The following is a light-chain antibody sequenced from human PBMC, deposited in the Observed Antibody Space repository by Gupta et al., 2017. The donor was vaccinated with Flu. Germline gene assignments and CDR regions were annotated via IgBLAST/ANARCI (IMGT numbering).Light chain of an antibody. CDR3: SSHTNTNTLVV. CDR2: EVT. V-gene: IGLV2-14*01. CDR1: ISDVGGYKY. J-gene: IGLJ2*01. Sequence: QSALTQPASVSGSPGQSITISCTGTISDVGGYKYVSWYQQHPGKAPKLIIFEVTNRPSGVSNRFSGSKSGNTASLTISGLQAEDEADYYCSSHTNTNTLVVFGGGTKLTVL.